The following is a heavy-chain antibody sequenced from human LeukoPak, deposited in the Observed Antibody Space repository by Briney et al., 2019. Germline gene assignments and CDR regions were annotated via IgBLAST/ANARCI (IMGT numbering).Heavy chain of an antibody. V-gene: IGHV4-59*01. Sequence: SETLSLTCTVSGGSISPFFWSWIRQPPGKGLEWIAHVYHSGTTNYNPSLKSRVGISPDASRNQFSLRLTSVTAADTAVYYCARGACSGGSCLDSWGQGTLVTVSS. CDR1: GGSISPFF. J-gene: IGHJ4*02. CDR2: VYHSGTT. D-gene: IGHD2-15*01. CDR3: ARGACSGGSCLDS.